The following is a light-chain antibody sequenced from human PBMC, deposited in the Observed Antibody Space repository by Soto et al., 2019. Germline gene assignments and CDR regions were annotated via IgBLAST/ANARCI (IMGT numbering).Light chain of an antibody. CDR2: EVN. J-gene: IGLJ3*02. CDR1: SNDVGALNF. CDR3: NSYATTSARV. V-gene: IGLV2-14*01. Sequence: QSVLTQPASVSGSPGQSVTISCTGTSNDVGALNFVSWYQQHPGKAPKLIIYEVNNRPSGVSSRFSGSKSGNTASLTISGLQAEDEADYYCNSYATTSARVFGGGTKLTVL.